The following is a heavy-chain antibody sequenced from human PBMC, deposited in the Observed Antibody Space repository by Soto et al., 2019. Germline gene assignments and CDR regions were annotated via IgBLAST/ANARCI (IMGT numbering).Heavy chain of an antibody. J-gene: IGHJ5*02. V-gene: IGHV4-34*01. Sequence: SETLSLTCAVYGGSFSGYYWSWIRQPPGKGLEWIGEINHSGSTNYNPSLKSRVTISVDTSKNQFSLKLSSVTAADTAVYYCARGQRGIAAAGTERFDPWGQGTLVTVS. CDR2: INHSGST. CDR3: ARGQRGIAAAGTERFDP. D-gene: IGHD6-13*01. CDR1: GGSFSGYY.